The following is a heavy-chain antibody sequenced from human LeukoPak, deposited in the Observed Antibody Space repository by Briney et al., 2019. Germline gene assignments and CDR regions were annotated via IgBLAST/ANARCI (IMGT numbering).Heavy chain of an antibody. J-gene: IGHJ4*02. CDR1: GFTFSNAW. Sequence: GGSLRLSCAASGFTFSNAWMSRVRQAPGKGLEWVGRIKSKTDGGTTDYAAPVKGRFTISRDDSKNTLYLQMNSLKTEDTAVYYCTTPFASQWMVFDYWGQGTLVTVSS. CDR3: TTPFASQWMVFDY. CDR2: IKSKTDGGTT. D-gene: IGHD6-19*01. V-gene: IGHV3-15*01.